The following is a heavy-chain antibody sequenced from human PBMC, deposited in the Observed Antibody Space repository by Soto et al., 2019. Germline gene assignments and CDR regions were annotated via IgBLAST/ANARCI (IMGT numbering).Heavy chain of an antibody. CDR2: IIPLFGTP. J-gene: IGHJ4*02. CDR3: ARNLVRGGSNYMGLNYFDY. V-gene: IGHV1-69*13. D-gene: IGHD4-4*01. CDR1: GGTFSSYA. Sequence: SVKVSCKASGGTFSSYAISWVRQAPGQGLEWMGGIIPLFGTPNYAQKFQGRVTITADESTSTAYMELSSLRSEDTAVYYCARNLVRGGSNYMGLNYFDYWGQGTLVTVS.